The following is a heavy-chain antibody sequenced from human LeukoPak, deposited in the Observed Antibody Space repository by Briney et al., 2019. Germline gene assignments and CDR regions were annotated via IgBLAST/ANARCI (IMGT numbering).Heavy chain of an antibody. V-gene: IGHV4-59*01. CDR1: GGSISSYY. CDR2: IYYSGST. J-gene: IGHJ4*02. CDR3: ARVGYSSSWFDF. D-gene: IGHD6-13*01. Sequence: SETLSLTCTVSGGSISSYYWSWIRQPPGKGLEWIGYIYYSGSTNYNPSLKSRVTISVDTSKNQFSLKLSSVTAADTAVYYCARVGYSSSWFDFWGQGTLVTVSS.